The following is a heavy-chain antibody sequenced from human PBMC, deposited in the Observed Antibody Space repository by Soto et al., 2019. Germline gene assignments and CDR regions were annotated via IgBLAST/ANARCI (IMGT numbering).Heavy chain of an antibody. CDR1: GGSFSGYY. V-gene: IGHV4-34*01. D-gene: IGHD3-10*01. CDR2: INHSGST. CDR3: ARGVSLYYCSGSYPHP. Sequence: QVQLQQWGAGLLKPSETLSLTCAVYGGSFSGYYWSWIRQPPGKGLEWIGEINHSGSTNYNPSLKSRVTISVDSSKNQFSLKLISVTAADTAVYYCARGVSLYYCSGSYPHPWGQGPLVTVSS. J-gene: IGHJ5*02.